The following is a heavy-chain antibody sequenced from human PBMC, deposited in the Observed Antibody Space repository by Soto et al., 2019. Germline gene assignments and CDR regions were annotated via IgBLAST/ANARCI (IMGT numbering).Heavy chain of an antibody. CDR2: ISSSGSYI. CDR1: GFSYSGDS. Sequence: GGSVRHSCAAAGFSYSGDSMNWVRQAPGKGLEWVSSISSSGSYIYYADSVKGRFTISRENAKNSLYLQMNSLRAENPAVYYCARDEGYYYYGLDVSGQGTTVTVTS. CDR3: ARDEGYYYYGLDV. J-gene: IGHJ6*02. V-gene: IGHV3-21*01.